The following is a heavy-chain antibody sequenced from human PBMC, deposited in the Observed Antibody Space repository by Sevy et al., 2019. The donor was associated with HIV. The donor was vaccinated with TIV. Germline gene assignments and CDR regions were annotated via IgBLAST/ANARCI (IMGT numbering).Heavy chain of an antibody. D-gene: IGHD5-12*01. J-gene: IGHJ4*02. V-gene: IGHV3-23*01. CDR1: GFTFISYT. CDR2: ISSSGGST. Sequence: GGSLRLSCVASGFTFISYTMSWVRQAPGKGLEWVSAISSSGGSTYYGDSVKGRFTISRDNSKNTVYLEINNLRAEDTALYYCAKEEFSGYNLGYWGQGTLVTVSS. CDR3: AKEEFSGYNLGY.